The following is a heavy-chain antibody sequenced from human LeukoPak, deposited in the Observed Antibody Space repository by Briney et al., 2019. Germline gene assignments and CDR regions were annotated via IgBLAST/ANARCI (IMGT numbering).Heavy chain of an antibody. D-gene: IGHD2-2*01. CDR3: ARTTYCSSTSCRKGFDY. Sequence: ASVKVSCKASGYTFTGYYMHWVRQAPGQGLEWMGWINPNSGGTNYAQKFQGRVTMTRDTSISTAYMELSRLRSDDTAVYYCARTTYCSSTSCRKGFDYRGQGTLVTVSS. CDR2: INPNSGGT. CDR1: GYTFTGYY. J-gene: IGHJ4*02. V-gene: IGHV1-2*02.